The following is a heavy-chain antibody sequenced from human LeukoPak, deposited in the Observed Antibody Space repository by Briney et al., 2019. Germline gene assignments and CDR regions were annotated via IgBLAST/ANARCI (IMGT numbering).Heavy chain of an antibody. CDR3: ARDYYDCSGYYNY. V-gene: IGHV1-2*06. J-gene: IGHJ4*02. CDR1: GYTFTGYY. D-gene: IGHD3-22*01. Sequence: ASVKVSCKASGYTFTGYYMHWVRQAPGQGLEWMGRINPNSGGTNYAQKFQGRVTMTRDTSISTAYMELSRLRSDDTAVYYCARDYYDCSGYYNYWGQGTLVTVSS. CDR2: INPNSGGT.